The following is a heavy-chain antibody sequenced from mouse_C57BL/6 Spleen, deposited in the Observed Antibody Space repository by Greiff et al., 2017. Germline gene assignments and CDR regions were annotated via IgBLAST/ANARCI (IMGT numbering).Heavy chain of an antibody. V-gene: IGHV1-82*01. D-gene: IGHD3-2*02. CDR2: IYPGDGDT. CDR1: GYAFSSSW. CDR3: ARTGRQLRLGDFDY. J-gene: IGHJ2*01. Sequence: VQLVESGPELVKPGASVKISCKASGYAFSSSWMNWVKQRPGKGLEWIGRIYPGDGDTNYNGKFKGKATLTADKSSSTAYMQLSSLTSEDSAVYFCARTGRQLRLGDFDYWGQGTTLTVSS.